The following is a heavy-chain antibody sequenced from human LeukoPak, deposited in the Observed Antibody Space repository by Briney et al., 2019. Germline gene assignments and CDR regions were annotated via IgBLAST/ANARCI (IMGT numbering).Heavy chain of an antibody. CDR2: INAGNGNT. Sequence: ASVKVSCKASGYTFTSYAMHWVRQAPGQRLEWMGWINAGNGNTKYSQKFQGRVTITRDTSASTAYMELSSLRSEDMAVYYCARDSLLRYFDWLSYYYGMDVWGQGTTVTVSS. J-gene: IGHJ6*02. V-gene: IGHV1-3*01. CDR3: ARDSLLRYFDWLSYYYGMDV. CDR1: GYTFTSYA. D-gene: IGHD3-9*01.